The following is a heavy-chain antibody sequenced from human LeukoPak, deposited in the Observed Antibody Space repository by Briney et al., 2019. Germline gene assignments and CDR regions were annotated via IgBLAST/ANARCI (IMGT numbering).Heavy chain of an antibody. CDR1: GGSISSGSYC. D-gene: IGHD3-3*01. Sequence: KTSETLSLTCTVSGGSISSGSYCWSWIRQPAGKGLEWIGRIYTSGSTNYNPSLKSRVTISVDTSKNQFSLKLSSVTAADTAVYYCARVGFLGDFDYGGQGTLVTVSS. CDR2: IYTSGST. CDR3: ARVGFLGDFDY. V-gene: IGHV4-61*02. J-gene: IGHJ4*02.